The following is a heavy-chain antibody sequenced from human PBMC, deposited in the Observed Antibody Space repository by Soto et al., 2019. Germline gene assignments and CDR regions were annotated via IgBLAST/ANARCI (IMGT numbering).Heavy chain of an antibody. CDR1: GYTFTSYD. CDR3: ARGGILTGSDFDY. V-gene: IGHV1-8*01. D-gene: IGHD3-9*01. CDR2: MNPNSGNT. Sequence: RASVKVSCKASGYTFTSYDINRVRQATGQGLEWMGWMNPNSGNTGYAQKFQGRVTMTRNTSISTAYMELSSLRSEDTAVYYCARGGILTGSDFDYWGQGTLVTVSS. J-gene: IGHJ4*02.